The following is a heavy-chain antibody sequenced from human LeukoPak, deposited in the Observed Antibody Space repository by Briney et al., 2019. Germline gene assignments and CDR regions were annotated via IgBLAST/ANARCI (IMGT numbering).Heavy chain of an antibody. CDR2: IYPGDSDT. D-gene: IGHD2-15*01. CDR3: ARLLGSVAATPFYFDY. V-gene: IGHV5-51*01. J-gene: IGHJ4*02. Sequence: AGESLKISCKGSGYSFTTYWIGWVRQKPGKGLEWMGVIYPGDSDTRYSPSFQGQVTILADKSISTAYLQWSSLKASDTAMYYCARLLGSVAATPFYFDYWGQGTLVTVSS. CDR1: GYSFTTYW.